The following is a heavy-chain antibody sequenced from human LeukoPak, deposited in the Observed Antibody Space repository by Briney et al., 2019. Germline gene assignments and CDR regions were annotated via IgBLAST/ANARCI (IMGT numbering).Heavy chain of an antibody. CDR3: AKDYCSGGSCYFFDY. J-gene: IGHJ4*01. D-gene: IGHD2-15*01. Sequence: GGSLRLSCAASGFTFSNYAMHWVRQAPGKGLEWVAVISYDGSNKYYADSVKGRFTISRDNSKDTLFLQMDSLRAEDTAVYYCAKDYCSGGSCYFFDYWGQGTLVTVSS. CDR2: ISYDGSNK. V-gene: IGHV3-30-3*01. CDR1: GFTFSNYA.